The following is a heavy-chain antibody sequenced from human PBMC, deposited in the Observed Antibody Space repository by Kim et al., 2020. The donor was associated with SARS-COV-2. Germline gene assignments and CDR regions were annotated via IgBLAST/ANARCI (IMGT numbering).Heavy chain of an antibody. V-gene: IGHV3-33*01. Sequence: DADSVKGRFPISRDNSKNTLYLQMNSLRAEDTAIYYCARARSGSYRDAFDIWGQGTMVTVSS. J-gene: IGHJ3*02. D-gene: IGHD1-26*01. CDR3: ARARSGSYRDAFDI.